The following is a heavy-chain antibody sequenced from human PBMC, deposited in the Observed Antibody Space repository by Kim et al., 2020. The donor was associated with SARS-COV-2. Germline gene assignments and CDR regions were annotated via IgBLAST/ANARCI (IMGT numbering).Heavy chain of an antibody. D-gene: IGHD6-13*01. Sequence: GGSLRLSCAASGFTVSSNYMSWVRQAPGKGLEWVSVIYSGGSTYYADSVKGRFTISRDNSKNTLYLQMNSLRAEDTAVYYCWRVPTSSSWYYYYGMDVWGQGTTVTVSS. V-gene: IGHV3-66*01. CDR3: WRVPTSSSWYYYYGMDV. J-gene: IGHJ6*02. CDR1: GFTVSSNY. CDR2: IYSGGST.